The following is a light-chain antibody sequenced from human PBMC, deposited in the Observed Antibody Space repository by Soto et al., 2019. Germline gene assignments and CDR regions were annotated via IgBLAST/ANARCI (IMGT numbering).Light chain of an antibody. CDR1: SGHSTYT. J-gene: IGLJ2*01. Sequence: QLVLTQSPSASASLGASVKLTCTLSSGHSTYTIAWQQQQPEKGPRYLMNLNSDGSHTKGDGIPDRFSGSSSGAERYLTIASLPSEDEADYSCQTWGTGYVVFGGGTKLTVL. V-gene: IGLV4-69*01. CDR2: LNSDGSH. CDR3: QTWGTGYVV.